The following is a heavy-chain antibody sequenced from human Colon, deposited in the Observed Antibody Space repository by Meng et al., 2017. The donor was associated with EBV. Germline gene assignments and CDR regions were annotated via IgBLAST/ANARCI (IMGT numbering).Heavy chain of an antibody. D-gene: IGHD3-10*01. V-gene: IGHV4-4*02. CDR2: IPHRGSS. J-gene: IGHJ1*01. Sequence: QVQVRDASPAPVKPSETLSLPVAVSGASIAHQNWCVGVRQPQGKGLGWIGEIPHRGSSAYTPSLKSRVSMSIDKSKNLFSLKLTSVTAADTAVYHCLRGSGGSVWGQGTLVTVSS. CDR1: GASIAHQNW. CDR3: LRGSGGSV.